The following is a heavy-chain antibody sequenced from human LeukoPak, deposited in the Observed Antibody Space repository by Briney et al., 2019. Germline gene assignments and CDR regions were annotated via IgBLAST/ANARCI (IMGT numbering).Heavy chain of an antibody. Sequence: SGTLSLTCAVSGGSFNDYYWSWVPQPPGKGREGIWENNHSGSTNYNPSLKSRVAISVDTSKNQFSLKLSSVTAADTAVYYCARRREYCTSTSCSDVWFDPWGQGTLVTVSS. V-gene: IGHV4-34*01. CDR3: ARRREYCTSTSCSDVWFDP. D-gene: IGHD2-2*01. CDR1: GGSFNDYY. CDR2: NNHSGST. J-gene: IGHJ5*02.